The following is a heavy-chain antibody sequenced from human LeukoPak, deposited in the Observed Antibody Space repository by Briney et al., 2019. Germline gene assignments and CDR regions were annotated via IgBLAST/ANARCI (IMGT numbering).Heavy chain of an antibody. CDR2: IYYSGST. V-gene: IGHV4-30-4*02. D-gene: IGHD3-9*01. CDR3: ARDSGFYDILTGYYSAYNWFDP. Sequence: PSETLSLTCTVSGGSISSGDYYWSWIRQPPGKGLEWIGYIYYSGSTYYNPSLKSRVTISVDTSKNQFSLKLSSVTAADTAVYYCARDSGFYDILTGYYSAYNWFDPWGQGTLVTVSS. J-gene: IGHJ5*02. CDR1: GGSISSGDYY.